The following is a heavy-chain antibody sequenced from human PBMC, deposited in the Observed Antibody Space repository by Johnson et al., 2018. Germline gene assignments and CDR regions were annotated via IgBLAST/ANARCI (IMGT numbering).Heavy chain of an antibody. Sequence: VQLVQSGGGLVQXGRSXRLXCTASGFTFGDYAMSWFRQAPGKGLEWVGFIRSKAYGGTTEYAASGKGRFTISRDDSNNTLSLQKNSLKTEDTAVYYCTTPQRGDYDYYYMDVWGKGTTVTVSS. CDR2: IRSKAYGGTT. D-gene: IGHD2-15*01. J-gene: IGHJ6*03. V-gene: IGHV3-49*03. CDR3: TTPQRGDYDYYYMDV. CDR1: GFTFGDYA.